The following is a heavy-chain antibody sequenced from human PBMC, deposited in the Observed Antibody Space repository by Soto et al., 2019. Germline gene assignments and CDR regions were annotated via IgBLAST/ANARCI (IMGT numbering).Heavy chain of an antibody. J-gene: IGHJ4*02. CDR3: ARDGSKAWQDY. D-gene: IGHD2-2*03. CDR1: GFTFNTYS. CDR2: ITGSGHII. Sequence: DVQLVESGGGLVQPGGSLTLSCAASGFTFNTYSMNWVRQAPGKGLEWVSYITGSGHIIYYADSVTGRFTISRDNAQDSLDLQMNSLREEDTAVYYCARDGSKAWQDYWGQGTLVTVSS. V-gene: IGHV3-48*02.